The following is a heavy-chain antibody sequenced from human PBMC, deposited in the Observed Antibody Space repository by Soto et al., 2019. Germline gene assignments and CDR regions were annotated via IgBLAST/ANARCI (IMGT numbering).Heavy chain of an antibody. D-gene: IGHD4-17*01. V-gene: IGHV1-2*04. CDR3: ARESGGTTATLDYYYFYMDV. J-gene: IGHJ6*03. CDR1: GYSFSAYY. CDR2: INPNSGGT. Sequence: QVQLVQSGAEVKKPGASVRVSRKASGYSFSAYYIHWMRQAPGQGLEWMGWINPNSGGTKFAQKFQGWVTMTRDTSISTAYMELSRLKSDDTAVYFCARESGGTTATLDYYYFYMDVWGKGTTVTVSS.